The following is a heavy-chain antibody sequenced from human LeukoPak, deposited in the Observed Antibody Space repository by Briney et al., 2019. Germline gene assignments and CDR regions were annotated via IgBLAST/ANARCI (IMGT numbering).Heavy chain of an antibody. CDR2: IYYSGST. D-gene: IGHD3-10*01. J-gene: IGHJ5*02. V-gene: IGHV4-59*08. Sequence: SETLSLTCTVSGGSISSYYWSWIRQPPGKGLEWIGYIYYSGSTNYNPSLKSRVTISVDTSKNQFSLKLSSVTAADTAVYYCARLWGSGSPFDPWGQGTLVTVSS. CDR3: ARLWGSGSPFDP. CDR1: GGSISSYY.